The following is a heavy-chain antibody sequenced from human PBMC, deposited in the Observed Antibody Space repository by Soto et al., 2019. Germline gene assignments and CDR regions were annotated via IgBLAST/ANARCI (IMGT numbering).Heavy chain of an antibody. Sequence: RGSLRLSCAASGFTFSSYAMSWVRQAPGKGLEWVSAISGSGGSTYYADSVKGRFTISRDNSKNTLYLQMNSLRAEDTAVYYCAKAGIVVVVAAQIDYWGQGTLVTVSS. CDR2: ISGSGGST. J-gene: IGHJ4*02. V-gene: IGHV3-23*01. CDR3: AKAGIVVVVAAQIDY. CDR1: GFTFSSYA. D-gene: IGHD2-15*01.